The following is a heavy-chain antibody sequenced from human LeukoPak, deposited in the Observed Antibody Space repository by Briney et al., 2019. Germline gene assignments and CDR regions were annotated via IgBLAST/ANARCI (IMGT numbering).Heavy chain of an antibody. D-gene: IGHD4-17*01. CDR2: INSDGSST. Sequence: GGSLRLSCAASGFTFSSYWMRWVRQAPGKWLVWVSRINSDGSSTSYADSVKGRFTISTDNAKNTLYLQMNSLRVDDTAVYYCAKVTAVTNTGALDYWGQGTLVTVSS. CDR3: AKVTAVTNTGALDY. CDR1: GFTFSSYW. V-gene: IGHV3-74*01. J-gene: IGHJ4*02.